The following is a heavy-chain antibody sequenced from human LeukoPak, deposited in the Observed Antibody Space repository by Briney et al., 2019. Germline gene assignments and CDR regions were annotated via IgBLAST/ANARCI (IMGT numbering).Heavy chain of an antibody. Sequence: ASVKVSCKASGYTFTGYYMHWVRQAPGQGLEWMGWINPNSGGTNYAQKFQGRVTMTRDTSISTAYMELSRLRSDDMAVYYCARDSPIVGATHWFDPWGQGTLVTVSS. CDR3: ARDSPIVGATHWFDP. D-gene: IGHD1-26*01. CDR2: INPNSGGT. V-gene: IGHV1-2*02. CDR1: GYTFTGYY. J-gene: IGHJ5*02.